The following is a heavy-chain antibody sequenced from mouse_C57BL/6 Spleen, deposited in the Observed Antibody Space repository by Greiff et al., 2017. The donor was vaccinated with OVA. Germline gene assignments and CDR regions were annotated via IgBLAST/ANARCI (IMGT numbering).Heavy chain of an antibody. CDR1: GFNIKDYY. Sequence: VQLKQSGAELVRPGASVKLSCTASGFNIKDYYMHWVKQRPEQGLEWIGRIDPEDGDTEYAPKFQGKATMTADTSSNTAYLQLSSLTSEDTAVYYCTEVGREESFAYWGQGTLVTVSA. D-gene: IGHD4-1*01. CDR2: IDPEDGDT. CDR3: TEVGREESFAY. J-gene: IGHJ3*01. V-gene: IGHV14-1*01.